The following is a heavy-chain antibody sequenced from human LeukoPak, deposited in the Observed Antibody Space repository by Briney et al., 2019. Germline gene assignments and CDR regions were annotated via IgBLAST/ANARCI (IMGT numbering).Heavy chain of an antibody. CDR1: GGTFTSYG. V-gene: IGHV1-18*01. J-gene: IGHJ4*02. Sequence: ASVKVSCKASGGTFTSYGIIWVRQAPGQGLEWMGWISPYNGNTNYAQKLQGRVTMTTDTSTSTAYMELRSLRSDDTAVYYCARDGMSGSYLGVDYWGQGTLVTVSS. CDR2: ISPYNGNT. CDR3: ARDGMSGSYLGVDY. D-gene: IGHD1-26*01.